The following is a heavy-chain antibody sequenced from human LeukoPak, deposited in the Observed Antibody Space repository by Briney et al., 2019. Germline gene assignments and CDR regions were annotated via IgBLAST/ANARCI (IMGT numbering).Heavy chain of an antibody. D-gene: IGHD4-17*01. Sequence: GGSLRLSCTASGFTFGDYAMSWFRQAPGKGLEWVGFIRSKAYGGTTEYAASVKGRFTISRDDSKSIAYLQMNSLKTKDTAVYYCTRPFDYADYLPFDYWGQGTLVTVSS. J-gene: IGHJ4*02. CDR3: TRPFDYADYLPFDY. CDR1: GFTFGDYA. V-gene: IGHV3-49*03. CDR2: IRSKAYGGTT.